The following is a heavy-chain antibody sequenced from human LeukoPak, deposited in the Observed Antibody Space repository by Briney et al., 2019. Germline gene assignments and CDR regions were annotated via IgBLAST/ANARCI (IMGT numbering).Heavy chain of an antibody. CDR1: GFSFSGYA. Sequence: GGSLRLSCAASGFSFSGYAMGWVRQAPGKGLEWVSGIIGSGTATYYADSVKGRFTISRDNAKNSLYLQMNSLRAEDTAVYYCARDLIPHWGQGTLVTVSS. CDR3: ARDLIPH. V-gene: IGHV3-21*01. J-gene: IGHJ4*02. CDR2: IIGSGTAT.